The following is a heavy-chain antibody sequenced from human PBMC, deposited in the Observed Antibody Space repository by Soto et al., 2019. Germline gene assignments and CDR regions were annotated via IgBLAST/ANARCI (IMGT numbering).Heavy chain of an antibody. CDR2: IFIGGTT. CDR3: ARLGSYASGTYSFRHNRVDP. CDR1: GFTVSSSQ. D-gene: IGHD3-10*01. Sequence: GGSLRLSCAASGFTVSSSQMTWVRQAPGKALEWVSVIFIGGTTQYAVSVKGRFTISRDYSKNTVYLQMNSLRAEDPAVYFCARLGSYASGTYSFRHNRVDPWGQGTLVTVS. J-gene: IGHJ5*02. V-gene: IGHV3-53*01.